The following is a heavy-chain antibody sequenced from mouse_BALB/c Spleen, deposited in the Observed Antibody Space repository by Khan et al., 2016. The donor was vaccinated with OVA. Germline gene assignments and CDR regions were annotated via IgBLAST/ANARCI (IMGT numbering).Heavy chain of an antibody. J-gene: IGHJ3*01. CDR1: GYVFSSYW. Sequence: QVQLQQSGAELVRPGSSVKISCKASGYVFSSYWMNWVKQRPGQGLEWIGQIYPGDGDTNYNGKFKGKATLTADKSSSTAYMQLSSLPSEDSACDFSERSGYDYFAYWGQGTLVTVSA. CDR3: ERSGYDYFAY. V-gene: IGHV1-80*01. D-gene: IGHD2-14*01. CDR2: IYPGDGDT.